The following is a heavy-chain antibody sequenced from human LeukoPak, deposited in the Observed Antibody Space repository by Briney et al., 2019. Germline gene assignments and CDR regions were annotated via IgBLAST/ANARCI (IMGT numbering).Heavy chain of an antibody. D-gene: IGHD1-14*01. CDR1: GFTFSSYA. V-gene: IGHV3-64*01. CDR2: ISSNGGST. J-gene: IGHJ4*02. Sequence: GGSLRLSCAASGFTFSSYAMHWVRQAPGKGLEYVSAISSNGGSTYYANSVKGRFTISRDNSKNTLHLQMGSLRAEDMAVYYCARGGYRDPYDYWGQGTLVTVSS. CDR3: ARGGYRDPYDY.